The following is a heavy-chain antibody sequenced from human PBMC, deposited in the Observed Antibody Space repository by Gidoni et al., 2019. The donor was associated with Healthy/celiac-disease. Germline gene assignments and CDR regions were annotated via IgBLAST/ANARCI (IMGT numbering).Heavy chain of an antibody. Sequence: EVQLVQSGAEVKKPGESLKISCKGSGYSFTSYWSGWVRQMPGKGLEWMGIIYPGDSDTRYSPSFQGQVTISADKSISTAYLQWSSLKASDTAMYYCARQGEDYDILTGFLNWFDPWGQGTLVTVSS. CDR3: ARQGEDYDILTGFLNWFDP. V-gene: IGHV5-51*01. D-gene: IGHD3-9*01. J-gene: IGHJ5*02. CDR2: IYPGDSDT. CDR1: GYSFTSYW.